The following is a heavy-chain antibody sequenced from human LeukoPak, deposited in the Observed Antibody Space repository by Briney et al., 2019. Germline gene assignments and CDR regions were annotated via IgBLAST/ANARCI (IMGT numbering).Heavy chain of an antibody. CDR1: GFTFNNFA. V-gene: IGHV3-23*01. CDR2: ISGSGADT. D-gene: IGHD4-11*01. Sequence: GGSLRLSCAASGFTFNNFAMHWVRQAPGKGPEWVSVISGSGADTYYADSVKGRFTISRDNSKNTVFLQMNSLGAEDTALFFCAKTDCSSIGCKRLHYWGPGTLVTVSS. CDR3: AKTDCSSIGCKRLHY. J-gene: IGHJ4*02.